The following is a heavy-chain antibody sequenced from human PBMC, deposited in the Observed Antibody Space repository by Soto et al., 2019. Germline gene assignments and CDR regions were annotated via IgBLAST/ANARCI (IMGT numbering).Heavy chain of an antibody. V-gene: IGHV3-64D*06. CDR2: ISSNGGST. CDR3: VLPGSSGYYRLADY. Sequence: PGGSLRLSXSASGFTFSSYAMHWVRQAPGKGLEYVSAISSNGGSTYYADSVKGRFTISRDNSKNTLYLQMSSLRAEDTAVYYCVLPGSSGYYRLADYWGQGTLVTVSS. J-gene: IGHJ4*02. CDR1: GFTFSSYA. D-gene: IGHD3-22*01.